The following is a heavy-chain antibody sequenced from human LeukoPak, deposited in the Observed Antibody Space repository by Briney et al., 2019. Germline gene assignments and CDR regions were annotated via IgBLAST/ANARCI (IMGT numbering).Heavy chain of an antibody. D-gene: IGHD3-22*01. CDR3: ARDTSGFGRFDT. V-gene: IGHV3-48*01. J-gene: IGHJ5*02. CDR2: ITSTSETI. Sequence: GSLRLSCAASGFTFSSYNMNWVRQAPGKGLEWISYITSTSETINYADSVKGRFTISRDNANNSLYLQMNSLRTDDTAVYYCARDTSGFGRFDTWGQGTLVTVSS. CDR1: GFTFSSYN.